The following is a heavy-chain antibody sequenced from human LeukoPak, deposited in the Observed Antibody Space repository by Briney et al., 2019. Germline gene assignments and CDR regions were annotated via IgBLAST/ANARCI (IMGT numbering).Heavy chain of an antibody. CDR1: GYTFTGYY. Sequence: ASVKVSCKASGYTFTGYYMHGVRQAPGQGLEWMGWINPNSCGTNYAQKFQGRVTMTRDTSNSTAYMELSRLRSDDTAVYYCARSGSTAGYYDFWRPFDPWGQGTLVTVSS. CDR2: INPNSCGT. CDR3: ARSGSTAGYYDFWRPFDP. J-gene: IGHJ5*02. V-gene: IGHV1-2*02. D-gene: IGHD3-3*01.